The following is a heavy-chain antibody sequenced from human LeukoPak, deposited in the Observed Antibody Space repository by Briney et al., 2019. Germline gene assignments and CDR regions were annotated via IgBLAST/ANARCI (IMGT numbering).Heavy chain of an antibody. V-gene: IGHV3-30*02. J-gene: IGHJ2*01. D-gene: IGHD1-26*01. Sequence: GGSLRLSCAASGFTFSSYGMHWVRQAPGKGLEWVAFIRYDGSNKYYADSVKGRFTISRDNSKNTLYLQMNSLRAEDTAVYYCARDFPGSYWYFDLWGRGTLVTVSS. CDR3: ARDFPGSYWYFDL. CDR1: GFTFSSYG. CDR2: IRYDGSNK.